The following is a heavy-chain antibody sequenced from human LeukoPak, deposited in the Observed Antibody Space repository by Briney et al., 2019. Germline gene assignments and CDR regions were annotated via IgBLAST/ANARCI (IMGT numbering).Heavy chain of an antibody. V-gene: IGHV1-2*02. CDR2: INPNSGGT. Sequence: ASVKVSCKASGYTFTGYYMHWVRQAPGQGLEWMGWINPNSGGTNYAQKFQGRVTMTRDTSISTAYMELSRLRSDDTAVYYCAKAAYYYDSSGYFSAFDIWGQGTMVTVSS. J-gene: IGHJ3*02. D-gene: IGHD3-22*01. CDR3: AKAAYYYDSSGYFSAFDI. CDR1: GYTFTGYY.